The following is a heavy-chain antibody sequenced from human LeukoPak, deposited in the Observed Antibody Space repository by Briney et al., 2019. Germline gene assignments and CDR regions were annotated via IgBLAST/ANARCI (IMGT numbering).Heavy chain of an antibody. CDR1: GFTFSSYA. J-gene: IGHJ4*02. CDR2: ISGSGGST. V-gene: IGHV3-23*01. D-gene: IGHD3-3*01. Sequence: GRSLRLSCAASGFTFSSYAMHWVRQAPGKGLEWVSAISGSGGSTYYADSVKGRFTISRDNSKNTLYLQMNSLRAEDTAVYYCAKVEREYYDFWSGYYPGVYYFDYWGQGTLVTVSS. CDR3: AKVEREYYDFWSGYYPGVYYFDY.